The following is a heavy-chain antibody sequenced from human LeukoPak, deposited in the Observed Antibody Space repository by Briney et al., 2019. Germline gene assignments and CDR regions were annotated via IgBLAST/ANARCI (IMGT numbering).Heavy chain of an antibody. Sequence: SETLSLTCAVYGGSFNGDYWSWIRQPPGKGLEWIGEINHSGRTNYNPSLKSRVTVSADTSRIQFSLKVTSVTAADTAVYYCARGSWFGNFFPYYYYMVVWGKGTTVTVSS. J-gene: IGHJ6*03. CDR2: INHSGRT. CDR3: ARGSWFGNFFPYYYYMVV. CDR1: GGSFNGDY. V-gene: IGHV4-34*01. D-gene: IGHD3-10*01.